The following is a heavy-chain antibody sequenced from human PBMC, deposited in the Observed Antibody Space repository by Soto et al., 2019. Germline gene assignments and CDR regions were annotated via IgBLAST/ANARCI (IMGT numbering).Heavy chain of an antibody. V-gene: IGHV4-59*12. CDR2: IYYSGST. CDR3: ARVIGELLGYYSYTMDV. J-gene: IGHJ6*02. CDR1: GGSILSYY. Sequence: SETLSLTCTVSGGSILSYYWSWIRQPPGKELECIGYIYYSGSTTYNPSLKSRVTISIDTSKNQFSLKLSSVTAADTAVYYCARVIGELLGYYSYTMDVWAQGTTVTVSS. D-gene: IGHD3-10*01.